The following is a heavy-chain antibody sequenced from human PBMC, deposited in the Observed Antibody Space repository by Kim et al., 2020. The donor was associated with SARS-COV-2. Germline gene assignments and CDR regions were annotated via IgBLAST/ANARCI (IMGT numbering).Heavy chain of an antibody. CDR1: GGSFSGYY. V-gene: IGHV4-34*01. Sequence: SETLSLTCAVYGGSFSGYYWSWIRQPPGKGLELIGEINHSGSTNYNPSLKSRVTISVDTSKNQFSLKLSSVTAADTAVYYCARGICGGGSCYPLDYWGQGTLVTVSS. CDR3: ARGICGGGSCYPLDY. J-gene: IGHJ4*02. CDR2: INHSGST. D-gene: IGHD2-15*01.